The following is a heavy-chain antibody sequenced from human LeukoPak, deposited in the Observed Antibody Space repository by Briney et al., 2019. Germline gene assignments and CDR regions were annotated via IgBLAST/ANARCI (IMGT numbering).Heavy chain of an antibody. D-gene: IGHD1-26*01. V-gene: IGHV3-21*01. J-gene: IGHJ3*02. Sequence: GGSLRLSCAASGFTFSSYSMNWVRQAPGKGLEWVSSISSSSSYIYYADSVKGRFTISRDNAKNSLYLQMNSLRAEDTAVYYCARARSRVGDAFDIWGQGTMVTVSS. CDR3: ARARSRVGDAFDI. CDR1: GFTFSSYS. CDR2: ISSSSSYI.